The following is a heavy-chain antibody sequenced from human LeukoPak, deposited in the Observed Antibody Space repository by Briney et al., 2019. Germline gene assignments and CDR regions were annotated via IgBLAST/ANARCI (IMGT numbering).Heavy chain of an antibody. Sequence: ASVTVSCKASGYTFTSYDINWVRQATGQGLEWMGWMNPNSGNTGYAQKFQGRVTITRNTSISTAYMELSSLRSEDTAVCYCARRAKYYYGSGSYFVYWGQGTLVTVSS. CDR2: MNPNSGNT. J-gene: IGHJ4*02. CDR3: ARRAKYYYGSGSYFVY. V-gene: IGHV1-8*01. CDR1: GYTFTSYD. D-gene: IGHD3-10*01.